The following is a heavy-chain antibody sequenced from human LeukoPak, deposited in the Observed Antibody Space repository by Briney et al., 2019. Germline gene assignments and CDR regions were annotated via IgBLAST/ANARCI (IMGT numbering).Heavy chain of an antibody. Sequence: ASLKVSCKASGYSFTSHYMHWVRQAPGQGLEWLGLINPSGSSTLNAQKFQGRVTMTRDMSTTTDYMELSSLRSVDTAVYYCARDNSVGDIAWWFDPWGQGTLVTVSS. CDR1: GYSFTSHY. J-gene: IGHJ5*02. CDR2: INPSGSST. V-gene: IGHV1-46*01. CDR3: ARDNSVGDIAWWFDP. D-gene: IGHD3-16*02.